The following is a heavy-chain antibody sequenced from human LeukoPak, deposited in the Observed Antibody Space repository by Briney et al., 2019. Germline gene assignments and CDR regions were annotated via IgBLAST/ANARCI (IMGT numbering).Heavy chain of an antibody. V-gene: IGHV3-21*01. D-gene: IGHD3-3*01. J-gene: IGHJ4*02. CDR3: ARDGQDNYDFWSGYYTGTFDY. CDR1: GFTFSSYS. CDR2: ISSSSSYI. Sequence: GGSLRLSCAASGFTFSSYSMNWVREAPGKGLEWVSSISSSSSYIYYADSVKGRFTISRDNAKNSLYLQMNSLRAEDTSVYYCARDGQDNYDFWSGYYTGTFDYWGQGTLVTVSS.